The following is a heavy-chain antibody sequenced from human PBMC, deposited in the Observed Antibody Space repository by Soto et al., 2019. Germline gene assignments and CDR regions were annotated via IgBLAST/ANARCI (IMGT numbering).Heavy chain of an antibody. CDR1: GGTFSSYA. J-gene: IGHJ6*02. CDR3: ARETRYFFYGMDV. CDR2: IIPIFGTA. Sequence: AVKVSCKASGGTFSSYAINWVRQAPGQGLEWMGGIIPIFGTANYAQNFQDRVTITADVSTNTPYMELSSLRSADTAMYYCARETRYFFYGMDVWGQGTTVTVSS. V-gene: IGHV1-69*13.